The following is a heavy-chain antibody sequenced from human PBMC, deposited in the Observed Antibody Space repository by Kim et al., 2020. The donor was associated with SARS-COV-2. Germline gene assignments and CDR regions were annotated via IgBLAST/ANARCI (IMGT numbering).Heavy chain of an antibody. Sequence: GGSLRLSCAASGFTFSSYGMHWVRQAPGKGLEWVAVIWYDGSNKYYADSVKGRFTISRDNSKNTLYLQMNSLRAEDTAVYYCAKDYYGSGSYYDYYYYYGMDVWGQGTTVTVSS. CDR1: GFTFSSYG. J-gene: IGHJ6*02. V-gene: IGHV3-33*06. CDR2: IWYDGSNK. D-gene: IGHD3-10*01. CDR3: AKDYYGSGSYYDYYYYYGMDV.